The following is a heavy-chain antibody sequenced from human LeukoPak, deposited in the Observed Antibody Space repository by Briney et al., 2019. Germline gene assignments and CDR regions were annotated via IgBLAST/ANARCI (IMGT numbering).Heavy chain of an antibody. D-gene: IGHD6-19*01. J-gene: IGHJ3*02. CDR3: ARDFVYYNSGWDDTFDI. CDR2: ISAKDGDT. CDR1: GYTFSTYG. V-gene: IGHV1-18*01. Sequence: ASVKVSCKASGYTFSTYGISWVRQAPGQGLEWMGWISAKDGDTNYAQNLQGRVTMTADTSTSTVYMEMRSLRSDDTAMYYCARDFVYYNSGWDDTFDIWGQGTMVTVSS.